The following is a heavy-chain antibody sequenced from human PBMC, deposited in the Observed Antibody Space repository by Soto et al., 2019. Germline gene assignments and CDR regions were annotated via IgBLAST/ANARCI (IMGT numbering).Heavy chain of an antibody. V-gene: IGHV3-73*02. CDR2: SRSKGDSYAT. D-gene: IGHD6-19*01. CDR3: TRRIAVAGPGGGMDV. J-gene: IGHJ6*02. Sequence: EVQLVESGGGLVQPGGSLKLSCAASGFTFSGSAVHWVRQASGKGLEWVGRSRSKGDSYATTYAESVKGRFSISRDDSKNAAYLQMDSQRTEDTAVYYCTRRIAVAGPGGGMDVWGQGTTVTVSS. CDR1: GFTFSGSA.